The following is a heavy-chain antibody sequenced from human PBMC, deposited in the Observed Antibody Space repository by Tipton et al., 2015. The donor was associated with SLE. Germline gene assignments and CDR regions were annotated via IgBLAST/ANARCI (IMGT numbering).Heavy chain of an antibody. J-gene: IGHJ4*02. CDR3: ATGAVGAPGV. Sequence: TLSLTCTVSGGSISSHYWTWIRQPPGKGLEWIGYIYYRGNTNYNPSLESRVTISVDTSKKQFSLRLSSVTAADTAVYYCATGAVGAPGVWGQGTLVTVSS. V-gene: IGHV4-59*11. D-gene: IGHD1-26*01. CDR1: GGSISSHY. CDR2: IYYRGNT.